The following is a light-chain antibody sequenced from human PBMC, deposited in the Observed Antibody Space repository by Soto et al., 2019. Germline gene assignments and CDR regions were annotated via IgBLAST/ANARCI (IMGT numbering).Light chain of an antibody. J-gene: IGLJ1*01. CDR1: SSDVGGYDY. CDR2: EVT. CDR3: SSYAGSNIGV. V-gene: IGLV2-8*01. Sequence: QSALPQPPSASGSPGQSVTISCTGTSSDVGGYDYVSWYQHHPGKAPKLMIYEVTKRPSGVPDRFSGSKSGNTASLTVSGLQAEDEADYYCSSYAGSNIGVFGTGTKVTVL.